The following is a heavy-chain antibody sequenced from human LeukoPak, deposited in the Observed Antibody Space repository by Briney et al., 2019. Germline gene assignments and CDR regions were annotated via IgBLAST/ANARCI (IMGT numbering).Heavy chain of an antibody. CDR2: MNPNSGNT. V-gene: IGHV1-8*01. CDR1: GYTFTSYD. D-gene: IGHD1-26*01. J-gene: IGHJ4*02. CDR3: AREQVGATTFFDY. Sequence: ASVKVSCKASGYTFTSYDINWVRQVTGQGLEWMGWMNPNSGNTGYAQKFQGRVTMTRNTSISTAYMELSSLRSEDTAVYYCAREQVGATTFFDYWGQGTLVTVSS.